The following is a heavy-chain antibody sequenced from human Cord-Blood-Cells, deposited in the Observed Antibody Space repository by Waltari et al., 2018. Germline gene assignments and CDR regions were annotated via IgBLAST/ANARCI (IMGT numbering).Heavy chain of an antibody. CDR3: ASHSGSYSEAFDI. Sequence: EEQLVESGGGLVQPGGSLRLSCAASGFTFSSYEMNWVRQAPGKGLEWVSYISSSGSTSYYADSVKGRFTISRDNAKNSLYLQMNSLRAEDTAVYYCASHSGSYSEAFDIWGQGTMVTVSS. V-gene: IGHV3-48*03. CDR1: GFTFSSYE. CDR2: ISSSGSTS. J-gene: IGHJ3*02. D-gene: IGHD1-26*01.